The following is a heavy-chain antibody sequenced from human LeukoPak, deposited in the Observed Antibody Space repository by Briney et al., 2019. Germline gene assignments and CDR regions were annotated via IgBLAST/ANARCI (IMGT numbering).Heavy chain of an antibody. Sequence: ASVKVSCKASGYTFTSYGISWVRQAPGQGLEWMGWISAYNGNTNYAQKLQGRVTMTTDTSTSTAYMELRSLRSDDTAVYYCAILHRPLTTVNLDYYYGMDVWGQGTTVTVSS. D-gene: IGHD4-17*01. J-gene: IGHJ6*02. CDR3: AILHRPLTTVNLDYYYGMDV. V-gene: IGHV1-18*01. CDR1: GYTFTSYG. CDR2: ISAYNGNT.